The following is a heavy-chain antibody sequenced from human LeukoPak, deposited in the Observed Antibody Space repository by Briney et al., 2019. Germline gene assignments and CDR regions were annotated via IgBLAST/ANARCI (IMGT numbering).Heavy chain of an antibody. J-gene: IGHJ4*02. CDR2: ISGSGDNT. CDR1: GFSFSSYA. V-gene: IGHV3-23*01. Sequence: GGSLRLSCAASGFSFSSYAMSWVRQAPGKGLEWVSSISGSGDNTYYAESVKGRFTISRDNSKSTLFLQMNSLRAEDTAVFYCAKRSGYTTGWFFDFWGQGTLVTVSS. D-gene: IGHD6-19*01. CDR3: AKRSGYTTGWFFDF.